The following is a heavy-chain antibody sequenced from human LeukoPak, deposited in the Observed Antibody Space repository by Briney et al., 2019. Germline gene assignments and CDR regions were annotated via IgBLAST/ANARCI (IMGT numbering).Heavy chain of an antibody. V-gene: IGHV3-30*02. CDR1: GFTFNNFG. Sequence: PGGSLRLSCSASGFTFNNFGMHWVRQAPGKGLEWVAFIRNDGGNTHYADSVKGRLTISRDNSKDTVYLQMNSLRAEDTALYYCAKDLSGVYAIGKHFDCWGQGTLVTVSS. J-gene: IGHJ4*02. CDR2: IRNDGGNT. D-gene: IGHD2-8*01. CDR3: AKDLSGVYAIGKHFDC.